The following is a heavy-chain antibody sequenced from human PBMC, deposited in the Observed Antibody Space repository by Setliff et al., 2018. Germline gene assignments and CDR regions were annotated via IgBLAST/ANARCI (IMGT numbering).Heavy chain of an antibody. CDR3: ARDRWKVIVNRGDDAFDL. D-gene: IGHD3-22*01. Sequence: PGGSLRLSCAASRFTFSNYWMSWVRQAPGKGLEWVANIKEDGSEKYYVDSVKGRFTISRDNAKNSLDLQMNNLGDEDTAVYYCARDRWKVIVNRGDDAFDLWGQGTMVTVSS. J-gene: IGHJ3*01. CDR2: IKEDGSEK. V-gene: IGHV3-7*01. CDR1: RFTFSNYW.